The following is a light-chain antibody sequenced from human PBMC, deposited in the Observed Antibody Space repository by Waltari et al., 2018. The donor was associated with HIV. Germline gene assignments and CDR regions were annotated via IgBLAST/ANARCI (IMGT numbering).Light chain of an antibody. CDR3: QQYNNWPRT. V-gene: IGKV3-15*01. CDR1: QSVSSN. J-gene: IGKJ2*01. CDR2: GAS. Sequence: EIVMTQSPVTLSVSPGERATLSCRASQSVSSNLAWYQQKPGQAPRLLIHGASTRATGIPARFSGSGSGTEFTLTISSLQSEDFAVYYCQQYNNWPRTFGQGTKLEIK.